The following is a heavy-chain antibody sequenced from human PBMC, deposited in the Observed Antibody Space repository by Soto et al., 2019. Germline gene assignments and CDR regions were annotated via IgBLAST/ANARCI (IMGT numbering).Heavy chain of an antibody. CDR2: ISSSSSTI. J-gene: IGHJ4*02. CDR1: GFTFSSYS. V-gene: IGHV3-48*01. CDR3: ARDTSDYGDQRSS. Sequence: EVQLVESGGGLVQPGGSLRLSCAASGFTFSSYSMNWVRQAPGKGLEWVSYISSSSSTIYYADSVKGRFTISRDNAKNSLYLQMNSLRAEDTAVYYCARDTSDYGDQRSSWGQGTLVTVSS. D-gene: IGHD4-17*01.